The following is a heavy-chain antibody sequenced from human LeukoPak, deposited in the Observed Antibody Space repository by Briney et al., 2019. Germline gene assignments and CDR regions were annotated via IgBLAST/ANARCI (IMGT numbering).Heavy chain of an antibody. J-gene: IGHJ5*02. Sequence: GASVKVSCKASGYTFTGYYMHWVRQAPGQGLEWMGWINPNSGGTNYAQKFQGRVTMTRDTSISTAYMELSRLRSDDMAVYYCARATPLYSSSLPFDPWGQGTLVTVSS. D-gene: IGHD6-6*01. CDR3: ARATPLYSSSLPFDP. CDR2: INPNSGGT. CDR1: GYTFTGYY. V-gene: IGHV1-2*02.